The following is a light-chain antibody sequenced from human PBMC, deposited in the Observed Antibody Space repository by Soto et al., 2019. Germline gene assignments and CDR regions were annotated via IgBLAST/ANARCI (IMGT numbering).Light chain of an antibody. V-gene: IGLV1-47*01. CDR1: SSNIGRNY. CDR2: RDN. J-gene: IGLJ2*01. Sequence: QSVLTQPPSASGTPGQRVTISCSGSSSNIGRNYLYWYQQFSGTAPKLLVYRDNHRPSGVPDRFSGSKSGTSASLTISGLQAEDEADYYCSSYTSSSTVVFGGGTKLTVL. CDR3: SSYTSSSTVV.